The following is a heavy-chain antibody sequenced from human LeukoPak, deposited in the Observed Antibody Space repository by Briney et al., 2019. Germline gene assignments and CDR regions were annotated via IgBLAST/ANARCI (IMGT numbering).Heavy chain of an antibody. D-gene: IGHD2-15*01. V-gene: IGHV3-11*06. CDR3: ARFSDLLPDY. J-gene: IGHJ4*02. CDR2: ISSSSSYI. CDR1: GFTFSDYY. Sequence: GGSLRLSCAASGFTFSDYYMSWIRQAPGKGLEWVSYISSSSSYINYADSVKGRFTISRDNAKNSLYLQMNSLRAEDTAVYYCARFSDLLPDYWGQGTLVTVSS.